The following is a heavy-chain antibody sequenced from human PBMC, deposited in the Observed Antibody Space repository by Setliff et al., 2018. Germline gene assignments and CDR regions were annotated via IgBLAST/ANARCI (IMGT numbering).Heavy chain of an antibody. CDR1: GYSISSGYY. J-gene: IGHJ4*02. CDR2: IYHSGST. CDR3: ARHSSRPY. D-gene: IGHD2-21*01. Sequence: KTSETLSLTCAVSGYSISSGYYWGWIRQPPGKGLEWIGNIYHSGSTYYNPSLKSRVTISVDTSKNQFSLKLSSVTAADTAVYYCARHSSRPYWGQGTLVTVSS. V-gene: IGHV4-38-2*01.